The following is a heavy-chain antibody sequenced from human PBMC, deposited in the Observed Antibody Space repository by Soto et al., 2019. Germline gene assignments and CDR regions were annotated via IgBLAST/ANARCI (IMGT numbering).Heavy chain of an antibody. D-gene: IGHD3-10*01. CDR2: IYSGGTT. CDR3: ARGGSGSDWDYYGMDV. Sequence: EVQLVESGGGLVQPGGSLRLSCAGSALTASKNYMSWVRQPPGKGLEWVSVIYSGGTTYYADSVKDRFSISRDNSKSTLYLQMDNLGAGDTAVYYCARGGSGSDWDYYGMDVWGQGTRVTVSS. CDR1: ALTASKNY. V-gene: IGHV3-66*01. J-gene: IGHJ6*02.